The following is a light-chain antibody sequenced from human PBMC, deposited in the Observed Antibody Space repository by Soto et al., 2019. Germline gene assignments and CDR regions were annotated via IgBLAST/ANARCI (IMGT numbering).Light chain of an antibody. V-gene: IGKV1-5*03. CDR2: QAS. Sequence: EIQMTEAPYTQAASXPQRDYITSXASQSISSWLAWYQQKPGKAPKLLIYQASTLESGVPSNFSGSGSGTEFTLTISSLQPDDFATYYCQHYNSYSEAFGQGTKVDIK. CDR3: QHYNSYSEA. CDR1: QSISSW. J-gene: IGKJ1*01.